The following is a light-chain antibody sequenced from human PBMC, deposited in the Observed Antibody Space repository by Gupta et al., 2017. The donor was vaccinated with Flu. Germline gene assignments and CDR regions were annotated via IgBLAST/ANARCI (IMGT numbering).Light chain of an antibody. V-gene: IGKV1-5*03. Sequence: PSTLSASVGDRVTITCRASQSISSWLAGYQQKPGKDPKRLIYKAYSLESGVPSRCSGSGSGKEFTLTISSLQHDDFATYYCQQYNSYSRTFGQGTKVEIK. CDR3: QQYNSYSRT. CDR1: QSISSW. CDR2: KAY. J-gene: IGKJ1*01.